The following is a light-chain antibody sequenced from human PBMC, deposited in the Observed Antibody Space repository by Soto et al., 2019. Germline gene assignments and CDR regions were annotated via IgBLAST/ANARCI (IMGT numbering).Light chain of an antibody. CDR3: QQYGNSLYT. CDR2: GAC. CDR1: QSISSSY. Sequence: EIVLTQSPGTLSLSPGEIATLSCRASQSISSSYLAWYQQKPGQAPRLLIYGACRRAPGIPIRFSGSGAAADFTLTISRLEPEDFAVYYCQQYGNSLYTFGQGTKREI. J-gene: IGKJ2*01. V-gene: IGKV3-20*01.